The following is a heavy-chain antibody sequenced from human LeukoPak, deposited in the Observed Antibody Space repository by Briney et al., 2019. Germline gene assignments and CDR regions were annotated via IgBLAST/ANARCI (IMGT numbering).Heavy chain of an antibody. D-gene: IGHD3-9*01. V-gene: IGHV3-48*02. CDR1: GFSSSSYA. CDR3: ARDHDWAFDL. J-gene: IGHJ4*02. Sequence: GGSLRLSCAASGFSSSSYAMSWVRQAPGKGLEWIAYINHNAEMIFYPDFVKGRFSISRDNAKNSLYLQMNALRYEGTAIYYCARDHDWAFDLWGQGTLVTVSS. CDR2: INHNAEMI.